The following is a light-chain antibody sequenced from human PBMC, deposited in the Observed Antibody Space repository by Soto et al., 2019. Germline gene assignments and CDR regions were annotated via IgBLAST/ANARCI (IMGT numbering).Light chain of an antibody. Sequence: QSVLTQPPSASGTPGQRVPISCSGSRSNIGSNSINWYQQLPGTAPKVLIYSNNQRPSGVPDRFSGSKSGTSASLAISGLQSDDEAEYHCAAWDDSLNGWVFGGGTKLTVL. CDR3: AAWDDSLNGWV. J-gene: IGLJ3*02. CDR1: RSNIGSNS. CDR2: SNN. V-gene: IGLV1-44*01.